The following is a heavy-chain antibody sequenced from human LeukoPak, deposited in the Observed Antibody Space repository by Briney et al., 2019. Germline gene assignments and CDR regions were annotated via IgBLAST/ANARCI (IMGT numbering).Heavy chain of an antibody. V-gene: IGHV4-59*11. CDR2: IYYSGST. CDR3: ARGNWNRGPFDY. Sequence: SETLSLTCSVSGVSMSSHYWSWIRQPPGKGLEWIGYIYYSGSTNYNPSLKSRVTISVDTSKNQFSLKLSSVTAADTAVYYCARGNWNRGPFDYWGQGTLVTVSS. J-gene: IGHJ4*02. D-gene: IGHD1-20*01. CDR1: GVSMSSHY.